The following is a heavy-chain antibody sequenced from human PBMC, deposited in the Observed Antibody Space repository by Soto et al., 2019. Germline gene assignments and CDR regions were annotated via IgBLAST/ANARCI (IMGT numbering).Heavy chain of an antibody. CDR3: AKLVIGYCSGNTCDDY. Sequence: VQLLESGGGLIQPGGSLRLSCAASGFTFSYGIHWLRQAPGKGLEWVAYISYDSVNKFYGASLKGRFTISRNNSNNTQLIQTNTLRADDTAVYYCAKLVIGYCSGNTCDDYWGQGTLGAVSS. CDR1: GFTFSYG. J-gene: IGHJ4*02. CDR2: ISYDSVNK. V-gene: IGHV3-30*18. D-gene: IGHD2-15*01.